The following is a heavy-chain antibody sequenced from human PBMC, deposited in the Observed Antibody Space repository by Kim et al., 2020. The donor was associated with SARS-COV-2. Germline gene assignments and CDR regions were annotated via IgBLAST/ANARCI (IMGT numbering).Heavy chain of an antibody. CDR1: GFTFSSYG. V-gene: IGHV3-30*18. J-gene: IGHJ6*02. Sequence: GGSLRLSCAASGFTFSSYGMHWVRQAPGKGLEWVAVISYDGSNKYYADSVKGRFTISRDNSKNTLYLQMNSLRAEDTAVYYCAKGLEVRGVIIPYYYYYGMDVWGQGTTVTVSS. CDR3: AKGLEVRGVIIPYYYYYGMDV. CDR2: ISYDGSNK. D-gene: IGHD3-10*01.